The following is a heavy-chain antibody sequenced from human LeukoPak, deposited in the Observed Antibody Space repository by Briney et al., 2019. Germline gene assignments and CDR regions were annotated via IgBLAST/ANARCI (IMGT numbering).Heavy chain of an antibody. Sequence: SVKVSCKASGGTFSSYAISWVRQAPGQGLEWMGGIIPIFGTANYAQKFQGRVTITADESTSTAYMELSSLRSEDTAVYYCAREGREYAAWGYSSYKGAFDIWGQGTMVIVSS. J-gene: IGHJ3*02. CDR3: AREGREYAAWGYSSYKGAFDI. D-gene: IGHD6-19*01. V-gene: IGHV1-69*13. CDR1: GGTFSSYA. CDR2: IIPIFGTA.